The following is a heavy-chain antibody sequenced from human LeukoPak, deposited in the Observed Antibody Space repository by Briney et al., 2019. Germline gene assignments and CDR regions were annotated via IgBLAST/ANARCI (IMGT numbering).Heavy chain of an antibody. D-gene: IGHD2/OR15-2a*01. CDR1: GFTFSSYA. V-gene: IGHV3-23*01. CDR2: ISGSGGST. CDR3: AKDRSTTVSNTLGYFDY. J-gene: IGHJ4*02. Sequence: GGSLRLSCAASGFTFSSYAMSWVCQAPGKGLEWVSAISGSGGSTYYADSVKGRFTISRDNAKNPLYLQMNSLRAEDTAVYYCAKDRSTTVSNTLGYFDYWGQGTLVTVSS.